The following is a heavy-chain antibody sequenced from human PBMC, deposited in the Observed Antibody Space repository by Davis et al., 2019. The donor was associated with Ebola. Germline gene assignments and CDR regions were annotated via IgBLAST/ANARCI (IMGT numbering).Heavy chain of an antibody. CDR3: ARVDENGDTDY. V-gene: IGHV3-33*01. CDR2: LWYAGSNK. D-gene: IGHD4-17*01. Sequence: GGSLRLSCAASGFTFSSYGMHWVRQAPGKGLEWVAVLWYAGSNKYYADSVKGRFTISRDNSKNTLYLQMNSLRAEDTALYYCARVDENGDTDYWGQGTLVTVSS. J-gene: IGHJ4*02. CDR1: GFTFSSYG.